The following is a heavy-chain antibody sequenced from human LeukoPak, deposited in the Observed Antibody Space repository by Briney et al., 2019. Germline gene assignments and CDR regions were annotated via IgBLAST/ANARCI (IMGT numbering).Heavy chain of an antibody. V-gene: IGHV4-59*01. Sequence: SETLSLTCSVSGDTISSSYGRGVRQPPGEGGEGVGYIHYSGTTKYNPSLQGRVTISLDTSKNHSSLNLKSVTTADTAVYYCARGYFDSSGYSIPFDYWGQGTLVTVSS. CDR3: ARGYFDSSGYSIPFDY. D-gene: IGHD3-22*01. J-gene: IGHJ4*02. CDR1: GDTISSSY. CDR2: IHYSGTT.